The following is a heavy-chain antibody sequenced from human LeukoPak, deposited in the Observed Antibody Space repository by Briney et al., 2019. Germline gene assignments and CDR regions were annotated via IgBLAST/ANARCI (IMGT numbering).Heavy chain of an antibody. D-gene: IGHD3-22*01. V-gene: IGHV4-39*07. CDR2: NYYSGST. CDR3: ARAYDSSGYYPIYHAFDI. CDR1: GGSISSSSYY. J-gene: IGHJ3*02. Sequence: PSETLSLTCTVSGGSISSSSYYWGWIRQPPGKGLEWMGSNYYSGSTYYNPSLKSRVTISVDTSKNQCFLKLSSVTAADTDVYYCARAYDSSGYYPIYHAFDIWGQGTMVTVSS.